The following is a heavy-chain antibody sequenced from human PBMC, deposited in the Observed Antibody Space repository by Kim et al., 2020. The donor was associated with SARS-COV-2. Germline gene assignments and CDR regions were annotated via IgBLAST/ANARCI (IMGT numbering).Heavy chain of an antibody. CDR1: GFTFSSYW. CDR3: ARGDSLYSSSCPGVDY. J-gene: IGHJ4*02. Sequence: GGSLRLSCAASGFTFSSYWMSWVRQAPGKGLEWVVNIKQDGSEKYYVDSVKGRFTISRDNAKNSLYLQMNSLRAEDTAVYYCARGDSLYSSSCPGVDYWGQGTLVTVSS. D-gene: IGHD6-13*01. V-gene: IGHV3-7*03. CDR2: IKQDGSEK.